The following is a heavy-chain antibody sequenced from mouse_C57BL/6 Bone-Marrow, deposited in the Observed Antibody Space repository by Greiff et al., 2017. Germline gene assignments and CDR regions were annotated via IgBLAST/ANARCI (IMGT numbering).Heavy chain of an antibody. D-gene: IGHD3-2*02. CDR2: ISDGGSYT. J-gene: IGHJ2*01. CDR3: ARGGQLRLLDY. Sequence: DVKLVESGGGLVKPGGSLKLSCAASGFTFSSYAMSWVRQTPEKRLEWVATISDGGSYTYYPDNVKGRFTISRDNAKNNLYLQMSHLKSEDTAMYYCARGGQLRLLDYWGQGTTLTVSS. CDR1: GFTFSSYA. V-gene: IGHV5-4*03.